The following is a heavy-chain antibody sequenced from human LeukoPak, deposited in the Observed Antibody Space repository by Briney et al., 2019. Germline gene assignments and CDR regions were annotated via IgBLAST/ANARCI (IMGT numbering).Heavy chain of an antibody. D-gene: IGHD6-6*01. CDR3: ARGEYSSFYYMDV. CDR2: INHSGST. V-gene: IGHV4-34*01. J-gene: IGHJ6*03. Sequence: GSLRLSCAASGVTFSSYSMNWVRQPPGKGLEWIGEINHSGSTNYNPSLKSRVTISVDTSKNQFSLKLSSVTAADTAVYYCARGEYSSFYYMDVWGKGTTVTVSS. CDR1: GVTFSSYS.